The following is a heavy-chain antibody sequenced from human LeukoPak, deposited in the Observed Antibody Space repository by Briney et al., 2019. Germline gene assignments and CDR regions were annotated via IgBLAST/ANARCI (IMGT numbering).Heavy chain of an antibody. D-gene: IGHD4-11*01. V-gene: IGHV3-30*02. CDR1: GFIFSRYG. Sequence: GGSLRLSCAASGFIFSRYGMHWVRHAPGKGLEWVAFIRYDGNEKLYADSVKGRFTSSRDNFRSTLYLQMNSVRPEDAAIYFCAKEVQLQPFDYWGQGTLVTISS. J-gene: IGHJ4*02. CDR3: AKEVQLQPFDY. CDR2: IRYDGNEK.